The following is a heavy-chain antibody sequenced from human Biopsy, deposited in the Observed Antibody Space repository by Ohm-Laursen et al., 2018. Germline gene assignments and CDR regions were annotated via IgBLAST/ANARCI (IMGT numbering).Heavy chain of an antibody. CDR3: ATGPYYDTRFYYNVRPFDF. J-gene: IGHJ4*02. D-gene: IGHD3-10*01. Sequence: SVKVSCKVSGYTLTELSIHWVRQTGGKGLEWMGGFDREERKTVYAEKFQGRVTVTEDTSTDTVYMEVTSLRSDDTAVYYCATGPYYDTRFYYNVRPFDFWGQGTLVTVSS. CDR2: FDREERKT. V-gene: IGHV1-24*01. CDR1: GYTLTELS.